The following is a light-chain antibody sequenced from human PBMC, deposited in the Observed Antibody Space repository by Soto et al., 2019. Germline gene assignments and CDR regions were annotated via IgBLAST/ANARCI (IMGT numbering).Light chain of an antibody. Sequence: EIVLTQSPGTLSLSPGERATLSCRASQTVNSDYVAWYQQKPGQAPRLLLSGASNRATGIQDRFSGSGSGTDFILTIRRLETEDFAMYYCQQYGGSPLVTFGGGTKVEIK. J-gene: IGKJ4*01. V-gene: IGKV3-20*01. CDR2: GAS. CDR3: QQYGGSPLVT. CDR1: QTVNSDY.